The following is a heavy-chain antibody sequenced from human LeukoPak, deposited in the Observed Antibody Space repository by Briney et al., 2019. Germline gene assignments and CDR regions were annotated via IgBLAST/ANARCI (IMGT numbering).Heavy chain of an antibody. D-gene: IGHD3-22*01. Sequence: GGSLTLSCAASGFTFSSYSMNWVSQAPGKGLEWVSSISSSSSYIYYADSVKGRFTISRDNAKNSLYLQMNSLRAEDTAVYYCVRAEYYYDSSGYPYGMDVWGQGTTVTVSS. J-gene: IGHJ6*02. CDR1: GFTFSSYS. V-gene: IGHV3-21*01. CDR2: ISSSSSYI. CDR3: VRAEYYYDSSGYPYGMDV.